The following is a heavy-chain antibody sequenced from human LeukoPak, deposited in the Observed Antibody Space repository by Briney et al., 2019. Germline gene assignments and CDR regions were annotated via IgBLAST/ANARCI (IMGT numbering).Heavy chain of an antibody. J-gene: IGHJ4*02. Sequence: GGSLTLSCAASGFTFSSYGMHWVRQAPAKGREGVAVIWYDGSNKDYADSVKGRFTISRDNSKNTLYLQMNSLRAEDTAVYYCAKAVGVSTSAGFDYWGQGTLVTVSS. CDR2: IWYDGSNK. V-gene: IGHV3-33*06. CDR1: GFTFSSYG. CDR3: AKAVGVSTSAGFDY. D-gene: IGHD2-2*01.